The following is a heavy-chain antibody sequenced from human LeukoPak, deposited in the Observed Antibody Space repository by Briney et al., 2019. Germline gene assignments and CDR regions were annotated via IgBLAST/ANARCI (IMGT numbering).Heavy chain of an antibody. J-gene: IGHJ4*02. CDR3: ARLFYDSGAYYSGDY. CDR2: IYPGDSDT. D-gene: IGHD3-22*01. V-gene: IGHV5-51*01. Sequence: GSLKISCKGSGYSFTNYWIGWVRQMPGKGLEWMGIIYPGDSDTRYSPSLQGQVTISADKSISTAYLQWSSLKASDTAMYYCARLFYDSGAYYSGDYWGQGTLVTVSS. CDR1: GYSFTNYW.